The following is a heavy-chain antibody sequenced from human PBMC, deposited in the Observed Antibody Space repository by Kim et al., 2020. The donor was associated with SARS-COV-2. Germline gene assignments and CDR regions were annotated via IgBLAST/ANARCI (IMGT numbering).Heavy chain of an antibody. CDR3: ERDQAPHDY. V-gene: IGHV1-18*01. J-gene: IGHJ4*02. CDR1: GYTFTSYG. Sequence: ASVKVSCKASGYTFTSYGITWVRQAPGQGLEWMGWIHTYTGNTNYAQKFQGRVTMTTDTSTTTAYMELRSLRSDDTAVYYCERDQAPHDYWGQGTRVTVS. CDR2: IHTYTGNT.